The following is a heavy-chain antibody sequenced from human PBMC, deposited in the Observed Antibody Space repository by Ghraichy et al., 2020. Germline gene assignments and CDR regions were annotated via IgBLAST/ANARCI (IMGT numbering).Heavy chain of an antibody. J-gene: IGHJ4*02. V-gene: IGHV4-61*02. CDR3: ARETPSGFVDY. CDR2: IYTSGST. D-gene: IGHD4-23*01. CDR1: GGSISSGSYY. Sequence: SETLSLTCTVSGGSISSGSYYWSWIRQPAGKGLEWIGRIYTSGSTNYNPSLKSRVTISVDTYKNQFSLKLSSVTAADTAVYYCARETPSGFVDYWGQGTLVTVSS.